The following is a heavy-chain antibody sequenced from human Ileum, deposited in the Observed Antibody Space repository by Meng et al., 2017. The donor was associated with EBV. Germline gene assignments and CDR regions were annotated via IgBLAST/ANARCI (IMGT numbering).Heavy chain of an antibody. CDR2: TSHSGST. Sequence: QVHLQESGPGLVKPSETLSLTCAGSGGSISRSDWWSWVRQPPGKGLEWIGETSHSGSTNYSPSLKSRVTISLDKSKNQLSLKLNSVTAADTAVYYCASSDYYRSDYWGQGTLVTVSS. D-gene: IGHD3-22*01. V-gene: IGHV4-4*02. CDR3: ASSDYYRSDY. J-gene: IGHJ4*02. CDR1: GGSISRSDW.